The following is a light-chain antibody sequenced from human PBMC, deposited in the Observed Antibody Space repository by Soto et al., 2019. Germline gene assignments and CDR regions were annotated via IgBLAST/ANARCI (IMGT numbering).Light chain of an antibody. CDR1: SSDVGGYDY. CDR3: SSYTNSGTVL. Sequence: QSALTQPASVSGSPGQSITISCTGTSSDVGGYDYVSWYQQYAGKAPKLTIYNVRNRPSGVSNRFSGSKSGNTASLTISGLQPEDEADYFCSSYTNSGTVLFGGGTKGPS. CDR2: NVR. J-gene: IGLJ2*01. V-gene: IGLV2-14*01.